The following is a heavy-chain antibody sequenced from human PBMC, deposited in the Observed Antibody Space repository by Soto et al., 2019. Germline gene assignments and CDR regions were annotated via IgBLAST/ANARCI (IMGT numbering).Heavy chain of an antibody. D-gene: IGHD4-17*01. CDR3: ARGIKYGAYSRWFDP. CDR2: MNPDSGKT. Sequence: QVQLLQSGAEVKKPGASVKVSCKASGCTFSSYEINWVRQATGQGLEYLGWMNPDSGKTAYVQKFQGRVTMTWDTSITTAYMELSSLRSDDTAVYFCARGIKYGAYSRWFDPWGQGTLVTVSS. J-gene: IGHJ5*02. V-gene: IGHV1-8*01. CDR1: GCTFSSYE.